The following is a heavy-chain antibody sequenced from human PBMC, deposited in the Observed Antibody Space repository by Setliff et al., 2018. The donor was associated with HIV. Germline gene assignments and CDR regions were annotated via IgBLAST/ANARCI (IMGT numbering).Heavy chain of an antibody. J-gene: IGHJ4*02. CDR2: INHRGST. V-gene: IGHV4-34*01. Sequence: SETLSLTCAVYGGSLSGYYWSWIRQSPGKGLGWIGEINHRGSTNYNPSFKSRVTISPDTSKNQFSLKMNSVTAADTAVYYCATWRGVGATAWGQGTLVTVSS. CDR1: GGSLSGYY. D-gene: IGHD1-26*01. CDR3: ATWRGVGATA.